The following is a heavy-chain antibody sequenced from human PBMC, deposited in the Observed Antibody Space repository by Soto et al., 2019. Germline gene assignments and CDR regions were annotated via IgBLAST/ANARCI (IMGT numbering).Heavy chain of an antibody. D-gene: IGHD3-10*01. CDR2: ISYDGSDQ. V-gene: IGHV3-30*18. Sequence: QVQLVESGGGVVQPGRSLRLSCAASGFTFSSYGMYWVRQAPGKGLEWVARISYDGSDQFYGDSVKGRFTISRDNSKNILNVQMNSLRSEDTAVYYCAKDTGADYWGQGTVVTVSA. CDR1: GFTFSSYG. CDR3: AKDTGADY. J-gene: IGHJ4*02.